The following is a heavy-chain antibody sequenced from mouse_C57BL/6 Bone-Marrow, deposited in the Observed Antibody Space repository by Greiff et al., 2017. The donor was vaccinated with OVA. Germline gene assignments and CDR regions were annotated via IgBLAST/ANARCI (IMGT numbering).Heavy chain of an antibody. J-gene: IGHJ4*01. CDR3: ARGGRGPSMDD. Sequence: QVQLQQSGAELMKPGASVKLSCKATGYTFTGYWIEWVKQRPGHGLEWIGEILPGSGSTNYNEKFKGKATFTADTSSNTAYMQLSSLTTEVSAIYYCARGGRGPSMDDWGQGTSVTVSS. V-gene: IGHV1-9*01. CDR1: GYTFTGYW. CDR2: ILPGSGST.